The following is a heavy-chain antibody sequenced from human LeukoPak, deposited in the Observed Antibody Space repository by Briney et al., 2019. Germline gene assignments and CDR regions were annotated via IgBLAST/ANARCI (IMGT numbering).Heavy chain of an antibody. CDR2: IYYSGST. Sequence: SETLSLTCTVSGGSISSYYWSWIRQPPGKGLEWIGYIYYSGSTNYNPSLKSRVTISVDTSKNQFSLKLSSVTAADTAVYCCASLPPSDYWGQGTLVTVSS. J-gene: IGHJ4*02. CDR3: ASLPPSDY. V-gene: IGHV4-59*08. CDR1: GGSISSYY.